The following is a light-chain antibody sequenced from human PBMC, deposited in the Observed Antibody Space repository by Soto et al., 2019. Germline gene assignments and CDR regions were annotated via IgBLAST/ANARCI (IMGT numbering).Light chain of an antibody. CDR3: QVWDSRRV. CDR1: NIGSKS. Sequence: SYELTQPPSVSVAPGKTARITCGGNNIGSKSVHWYQQKPGQAPVLVIYYVSDRPSGIPERFSGSNSGNTATLTISRVEAGDEADYYCQVWDSRRVFGGGTKLTVL. V-gene: IGLV3-21*04. CDR2: YVS. J-gene: IGLJ2*01.